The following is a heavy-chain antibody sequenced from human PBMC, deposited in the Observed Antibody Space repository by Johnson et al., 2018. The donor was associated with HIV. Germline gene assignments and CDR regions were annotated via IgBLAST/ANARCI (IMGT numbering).Heavy chain of an antibody. V-gene: IGHV3-74*01. CDR2: INSDGSST. CDR1: GFTFSSYW. J-gene: IGHJ3*02. Sequence: VQLVESGGGLVQPGGSLRLSCAASGFTFSSYWMHWVRQAPGKGLVWVSRINSDGSSTSYADSVKGRFTISRDNAKNTLYLQMNSLRAEDTAVYYCARKVVVVAAAAGDAFDIWVQGTMVTVSS. D-gene: IGHD2-15*01. CDR3: ARKVVVVAAAAGDAFDI.